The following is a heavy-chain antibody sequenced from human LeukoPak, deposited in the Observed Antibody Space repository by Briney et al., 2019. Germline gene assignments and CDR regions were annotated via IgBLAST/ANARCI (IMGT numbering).Heavy chain of an antibody. D-gene: IGHD6-19*01. V-gene: IGHV3-33*01. CDR2: IWYDGSNK. CDR1: GFTFSSYG. Sequence: HSGGSLRLSCAASGFTFSSYGMHWVRQAPGKGLEWVAVIWYDGSNKYYADSVKGRFTISRDNSKNTLYLQMNSLRAEDTAVYYCASTSGWYEPIDNWGQGTLVTVSS. CDR3: ASTSGWYEPIDN. J-gene: IGHJ4*02.